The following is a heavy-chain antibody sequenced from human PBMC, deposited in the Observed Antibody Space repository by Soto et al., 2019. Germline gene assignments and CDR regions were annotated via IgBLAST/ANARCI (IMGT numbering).Heavy chain of an antibody. Sequence: ASETLSLPCGVSGGSLSRGRSSWSCFWQPPGKGLELIGYMYHSGSTYYNPSLKSRVTISIDRSKNQFSLKLCSVTASDTSVYYCARVPDYWGQGILVTGSS. D-gene: IGHD2-2*01. CDR3: ARVPDY. J-gene: IGHJ4*02. V-gene: IGHV4-30-2*01. CDR1: GGSLSRGRSS. CDR2: MYHSGST.